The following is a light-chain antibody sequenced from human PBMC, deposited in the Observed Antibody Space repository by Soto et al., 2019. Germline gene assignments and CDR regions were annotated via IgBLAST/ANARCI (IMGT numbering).Light chain of an antibody. J-gene: IGKJ2*01. CDR1: QSVRSNY. CDR2: GAS. V-gene: IGKV3-20*01. CDR3: QQYGSSPYT. Sequence: EILLTQSPGTLSLSPGERATLSCRASQSVRSNYVAWYQQKPGQAPRLFIHGASGRATGIPDRFSGSGSGTDFTLTISRLESEDFAVYYCQQYGSSPYTFGRGTKVEI.